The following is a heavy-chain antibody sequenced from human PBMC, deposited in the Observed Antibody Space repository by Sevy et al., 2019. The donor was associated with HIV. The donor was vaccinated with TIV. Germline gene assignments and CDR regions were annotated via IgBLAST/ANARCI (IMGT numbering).Heavy chain of an antibody. CDR1: GFAFSNYYA. CDR3: ARPRANYVDHYFFYAMDV. D-gene: IGHD4-17*01. V-gene: IGHV3-30-3*01. J-gene: IGHJ6*02. CDR2: ISYDGSDT. Sequence: GGSLRLSCAASGFAFSNYYAMHWVRQAPGKGLEWVALISYDGSDTYYADSVKGRFTVSRDNFKNTLFLQMNSLTTEDTAEYYCARPRANYVDHYFFYAMDVWGQGTTVTVSS.